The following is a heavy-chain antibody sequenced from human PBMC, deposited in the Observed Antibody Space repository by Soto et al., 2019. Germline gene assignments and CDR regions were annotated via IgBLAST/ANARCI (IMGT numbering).Heavy chain of an antibody. CDR3: ARGYDFSSGYYYPYGMDV. CDR2: ISYDGSNK. CDR1: GFTFSSYA. J-gene: IGHJ6*02. D-gene: IGHD3-3*01. V-gene: IGHV3-30-3*01. Sequence: QVQLVESGGGVVQPGRSLRLSCAASGFTFSSYAMHWVRQAPGKGLEWVAVISYDGSNKNHADTVKGRFTISRDNSKNTLYLQMNNLRAEDTAVYYCARGYDFSSGYYYPYGMDVWGQGTTVTVSS.